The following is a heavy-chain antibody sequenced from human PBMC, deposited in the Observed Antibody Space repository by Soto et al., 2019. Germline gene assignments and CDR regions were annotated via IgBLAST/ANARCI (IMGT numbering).Heavy chain of an antibody. D-gene: IGHD4-17*01. CDR3: ARTPDGGYFYYYYMDV. CDR1: GFTFSDYH. Sequence: QVQLVESGGGLVKPGGSLRLSCAASGFTFSDYHMSWIRQAPGKGLEWVSAISSSGSIMYYADSVKGRFTISRDNAKNSLYLQMSSLRAEDTAVYYCARTPDGGYFYYYYMDVWGKGTTVTVSS. CDR2: ISSSGSIM. J-gene: IGHJ6*03. V-gene: IGHV3-11*01.